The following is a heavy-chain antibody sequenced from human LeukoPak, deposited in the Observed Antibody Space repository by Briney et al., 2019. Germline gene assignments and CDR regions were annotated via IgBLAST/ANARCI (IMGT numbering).Heavy chain of an antibody. CDR3: ARARPYYDSSGYYSTHFDY. Sequence: GGSLRLSCAASGFTFSSYWMHWVRQAPGKGLVWVSRINTDGSSTSYADSVKGRFTISRDNAKNTLYLQMNSLRAEDTAVYYCARARPYYDSSGYYSTHFDYWGQGTLVTVSS. CDR2: INTDGSST. V-gene: IGHV3-74*01. J-gene: IGHJ4*02. CDR1: GFTFSSYW. D-gene: IGHD3-22*01.